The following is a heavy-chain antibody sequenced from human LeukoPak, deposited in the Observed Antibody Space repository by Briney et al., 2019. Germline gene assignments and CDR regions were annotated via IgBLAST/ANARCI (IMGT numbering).Heavy chain of an antibody. Sequence: GGSLRLSCAASGFSFSTSWMTWDRQAPGKGLEWVGNIKGDGSESVYGDSVKGRFTISRDNAKNSLYLEMDSLRAEDTAMYYCVRGSPVWANWGQGTLVTVSS. D-gene: IGHD1-26*01. CDR2: IKGDGSES. CDR3: VRGSPVWAN. J-gene: IGHJ4*02. V-gene: IGHV3-7*01. CDR1: GFSFSTSW.